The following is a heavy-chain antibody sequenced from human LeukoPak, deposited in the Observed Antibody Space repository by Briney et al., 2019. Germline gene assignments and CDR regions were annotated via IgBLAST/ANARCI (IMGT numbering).Heavy chain of an antibody. D-gene: IGHD4-17*01. Sequence: GGALEISFKGSGYRFTSYWIGWVRPMPGKGLGWMGIIYPGDSDTRYSPSFQGQVTISADKSISTAYLQWSSLKASDTAMYYCARPDGDLRGGAIGYWGQGTLVTVSS. CDR3: ARPDGDLRGGAIGY. V-gene: IGHV5-51*01. J-gene: IGHJ4*02. CDR1: GYRFTSYW. CDR2: IYPGDSDT.